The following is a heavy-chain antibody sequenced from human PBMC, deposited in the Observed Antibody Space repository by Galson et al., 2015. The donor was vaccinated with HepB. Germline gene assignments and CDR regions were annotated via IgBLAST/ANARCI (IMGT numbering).Heavy chain of an antibody. D-gene: IGHD1-14*01. J-gene: IGHJ6*02. CDR3: ARIRLILPDSRAASSYYYYGMDV. CDR2: IDWDDDK. V-gene: IGHV2-70*01. CDR1: GFSLSTSGMC. Sequence: PALVKPTQTLTLTCTFSGFSLSTSGMCVSWIRQPPGKALEWLALIDWDDDKYYSTSLKTRLTISKDTSKNQVVLTMTNMDPVDTATYYCARIRLILPDSRAASSYYYYGMDVWGQGTTGTVSS.